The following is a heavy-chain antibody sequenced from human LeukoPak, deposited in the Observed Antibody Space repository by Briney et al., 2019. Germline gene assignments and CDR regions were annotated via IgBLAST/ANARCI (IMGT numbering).Heavy chain of an antibody. CDR2: ISGSGGST. V-gene: IGHV3-23*01. Sequence: PGGSLRLSCAASGFTFSSYAMSWVRQAPGKGLEWVSAISGSGGSTYYADSVKGRFTISRDNSKNTLYLQMNSLRAEDTAVYYCAKDTGRYDILTGYYSYWGQGTLVTVSS. D-gene: IGHD3-9*01. CDR3: AKDTGRYDILTGYYSY. J-gene: IGHJ4*02. CDR1: GFTFSSYA.